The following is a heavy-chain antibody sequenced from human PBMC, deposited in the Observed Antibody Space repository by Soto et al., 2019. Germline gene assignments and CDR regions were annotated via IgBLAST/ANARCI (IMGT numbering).Heavy chain of an antibody. J-gene: IGHJ4*02. CDR3: ARVDSPYSCSWDPFDY. D-gene: IGHD6-13*01. Sequence: QVQLQESGPGLVKPSQTLSLPCTVSGGSISSGGYYWSWIRQHPGKGLEWIGYIDYSGSTYHNPSFTSGITISVAKSTNQFSLRPSSVPAADTAGYYCARVDSPYSCSWDPFDYWGQGTLVTVSS. CDR1: GGSISSGGYY. V-gene: IGHV4-31*03. CDR2: IDYSGST.